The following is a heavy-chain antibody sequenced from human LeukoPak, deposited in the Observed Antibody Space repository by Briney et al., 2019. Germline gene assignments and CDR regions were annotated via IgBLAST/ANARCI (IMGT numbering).Heavy chain of an antibody. V-gene: IGHV3-66*01. CDR2: IYTDGRT. Sequence: QPGGSLRLSCAASGFTVTSNYMSWVRQTPGQGRLEWVSVIYTDGRTLYTGSVTGRFTISRDNSKNTLYLQMNSLRAEDTAVYYCARGQIYGTGSYFFDHWGQGTLVTVSS. CDR3: ARGQIYGTGSYFFDH. J-gene: IGHJ4*02. CDR1: GFTVTSNY. D-gene: IGHD3-10*01.